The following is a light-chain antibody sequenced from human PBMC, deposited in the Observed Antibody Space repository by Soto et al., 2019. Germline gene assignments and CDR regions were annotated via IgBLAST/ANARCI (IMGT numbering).Light chain of an antibody. J-gene: IGLJ1*01. Sequence: QSVLTQPASVSGAPVQWITISCTETSSDVGGYNYVSWYQQHPGRAPKLMIFDVRNRPPGVSNRFSGFKSGNTASLTISGLQAEDEADYYCSSYASTSTYVFGTGTKVTVL. CDR3: SSYASTSTYV. CDR1: SSDVGGYNY. CDR2: DVR. V-gene: IGLV2-14*01.